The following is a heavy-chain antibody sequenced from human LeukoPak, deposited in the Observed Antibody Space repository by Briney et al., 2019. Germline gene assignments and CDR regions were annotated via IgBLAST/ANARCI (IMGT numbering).Heavy chain of an antibody. J-gene: IGHJ5*02. Sequence: GGSLRLSCETSGFTFSNYAMSWVRQAPGRGLEWVSGISYGDGGTYYADSVKGRFTISRDNSKDMLYLQMNSLKVEDTATYYCGKEGGAWGQGTKVTVSS. D-gene: IGHD3-16*01. CDR3: GKEGGA. CDR2: ISYGDGGT. V-gene: IGHV3-23*01. CDR1: GFTFSNYA.